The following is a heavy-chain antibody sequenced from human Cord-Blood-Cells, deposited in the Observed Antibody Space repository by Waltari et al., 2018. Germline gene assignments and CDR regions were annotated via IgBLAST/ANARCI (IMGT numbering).Heavy chain of an antibody. J-gene: IGHJ4*02. D-gene: IGHD1-26*01. V-gene: IGHV1-69*01. Sequence: QVQLVQSGAEVMKPGSSVKVSCKASGGTFSSSAISWVRQAPGQELEWMGGIIPILGTANYPQNFHARVTMTADESTSTAYMELSSLRSEDTAVYYCARYRGIVGATYFDSWGQGTLVTVSS. CDR3: ARYRGIVGATYFDS. CDR2: IIPILGTA. CDR1: GGTFSSSA.